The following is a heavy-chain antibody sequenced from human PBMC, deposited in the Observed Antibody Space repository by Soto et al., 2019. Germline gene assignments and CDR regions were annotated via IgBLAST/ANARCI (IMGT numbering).Heavy chain of an antibody. Sequence: SVKVSCKASGGTFSSYAISWVRQAPGQGLEWMGGIIPIFGTANYAQKFQGRVTITADESTSTAYMELSSLRSEDTAVYYCAIRRTTVTTRYYYYGMDVWGQGTTVTVSS. J-gene: IGHJ6*02. V-gene: IGHV1-69*13. CDR2: IIPIFGTA. D-gene: IGHD4-17*01. CDR1: GGTFSSYA. CDR3: AIRRTTVTTRYYYYGMDV.